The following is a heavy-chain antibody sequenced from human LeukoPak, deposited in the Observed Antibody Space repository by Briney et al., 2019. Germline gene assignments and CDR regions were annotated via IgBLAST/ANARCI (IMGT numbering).Heavy chain of an antibody. CDR2: INPNSGGT. CDR3: ERDLGSGEYCSSTSCSGGWFEP. CDR1: GYTFTGYY. J-gene: IGHJ5*02. Sequence: ASVNVSCKASGYTFTGYYMHWVRQAPGQGLEWMGWINPNSGGTNYAQTRQGSVTMTRDTSISTAYMELSRLRSDDKAVYYCERDLGSGEYCSSTSCSGGWFEPWGQGTLVTVSS. D-gene: IGHD2-2*01. V-gene: IGHV1-2*02.